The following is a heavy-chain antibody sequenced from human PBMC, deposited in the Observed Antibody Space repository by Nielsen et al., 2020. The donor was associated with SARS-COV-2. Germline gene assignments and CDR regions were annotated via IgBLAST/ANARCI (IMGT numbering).Heavy chain of an antibody. J-gene: IGHJ4*02. CDR1: GGSFSGYY. CDR3: ARQRRAFADRAFDY. V-gene: IGHV4-59*01. Sequence: SETLSLTCAVYGGSFSGYYWSWIRQPPGKGLEWIGYIYYSGSTNYNPSLKSRVTISVDTSKNQFSLKLSSVTAADTAVYYCARQRRAFADRAFDYWGQGTLVTVSS. D-gene: IGHD1-14*01. CDR2: IYYSGST.